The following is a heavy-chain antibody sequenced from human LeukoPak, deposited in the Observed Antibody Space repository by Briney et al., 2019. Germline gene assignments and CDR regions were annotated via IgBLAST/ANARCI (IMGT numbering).Heavy chain of an antibody. CDR3: ARGGDGYNWEYFHY. CDR2: ISYSGSS. CDR1: GGSISSYY. J-gene: IGHJ4*02. V-gene: IGHV4-59*01. Sequence: SETLSLTCTVSGGSISSYYWSWIRQPPGKGLEWIGYISYSGSSNYNPSLKSRVSISVDTSKNQFSLKLNSVTAADTAVYYCARGGDGYNWEYFHYWGQGTLVTVSS. D-gene: IGHD5-24*01.